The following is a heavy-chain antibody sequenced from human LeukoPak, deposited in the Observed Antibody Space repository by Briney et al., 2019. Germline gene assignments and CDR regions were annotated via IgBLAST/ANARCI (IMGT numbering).Heavy chain of an antibody. CDR3: ARGDYYDSSGYYPYYYYMDV. V-gene: IGHV1-18*01. Sequence: ASVKVSCKASGYTFTSYGISWVRQAPGQGLEWMGWISAYNGNTNYAQKLQGRVTMTTDTSTSTAYMELSSLRSEDTAVYYCARGDYYDSSGYYPYYYYMDVWGKGTTVTISS. D-gene: IGHD3-22*01. CDR1: GYTFTSYG. CDR2: ISAYNGNT. J-gene: IGHJ6*03.